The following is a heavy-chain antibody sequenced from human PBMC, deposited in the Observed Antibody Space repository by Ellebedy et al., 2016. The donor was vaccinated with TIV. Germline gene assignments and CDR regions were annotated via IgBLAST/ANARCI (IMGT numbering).Heavy chain of an antibody. CDR3: GRGSEMNSASAYDSGFDH. V-gene: IGHV1-2*02. Sequence: ASVKVSXXASGYMFTGYYLQWVRQAPGQGLEWVGWVNPNTGGTVFAQKFQGRATMTRDTSITTAYMEMWGLTSDDTAVYYCGRGSEMNSASAYDSGFDHWGQGSLVTVSS. CDR2: VNPNTGGT. J-gene: IGHJ4*02. D-gene: IGHD5-12*01. CDR1: GYMFTGYY.